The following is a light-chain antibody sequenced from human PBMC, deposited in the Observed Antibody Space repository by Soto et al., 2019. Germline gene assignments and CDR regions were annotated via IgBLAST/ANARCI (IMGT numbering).Light chain of an antibody. J-gene: IGKJ1*01. CDR1: QSISRW. CDR2: DAS. CDR3: QQYNNYLTWT. Sequence: DIQMTQSPSTLSASVGDRVTITCRASQSISRWLAWYQQRPGKAPKVLIFDASILESGVPSRFSGSGFGTEFTLTISSLQPDDFESYYCQQYNNYLTWTFGQGTKVEVK. V-gene: IGKV1-5*01.